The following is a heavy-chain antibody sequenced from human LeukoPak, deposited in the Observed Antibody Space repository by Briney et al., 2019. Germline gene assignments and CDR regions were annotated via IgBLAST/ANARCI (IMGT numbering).Heavy chain of an antibody. V-gene: IGHV1-18*01. CDR3: ARSIGRQWLLYYYYYGMDV. J-gene: IGHJ6*02. Sequence: ASVKVSCKASGYTFTSYGISWVRQAPGQGLEWMGWISAYNGNTNYAQKLQGRVTITRDTSASTAYMELSSLRSEDTAVYYCARSIGRQWLLYYYYYGMDVWGQGTTVTVSS. CDR1: GYTFTSYG. D-gene: IGHD6-19*01. CDR2: ISAYNGNT.